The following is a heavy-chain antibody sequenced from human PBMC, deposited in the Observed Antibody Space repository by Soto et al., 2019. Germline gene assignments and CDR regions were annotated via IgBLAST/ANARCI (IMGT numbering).Heavy chain of an antibody. CDR1: RFPFNKYG. CDR2: IWYDGSND. J-gene: IGHJ5*02. CDR3: ARAGVENWLDP. D-gene: IGHD3-10*01. V-gene: IGHV3-33*01. Sequence: QVQLVESGGGVVQPGRSLRLCCEVSRFPFNKYGMHWVRQAPGKGLEWVAIIWYDGSNDFYADSVKGRFTISKDNSKNKVYLEMDSLRVEDTAIYYCARAGVENWLDPWGQGTLVTVSS.